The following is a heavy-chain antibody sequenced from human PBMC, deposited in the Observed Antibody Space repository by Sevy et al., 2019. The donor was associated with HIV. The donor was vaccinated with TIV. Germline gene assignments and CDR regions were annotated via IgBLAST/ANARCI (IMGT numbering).Heavy chain of an antibody. CDR2: IYYNGHI. D-gene: IGHD1-26*01. V-gene: IGHV4-59*08. CDR1: GGSITSLY. J-gene: IGHJ4*02. Sequence: TLSLTCTVSGGSITSLYWNWIRQPPGKGLEWIGNIYYNGHINYNPSLKSQVTLSLDPSKNQFSLRLSSVTAADTAMYYCAGENAWGRGYSWGQGTLVTVSS. CDR3: AGENAWGRGYS.